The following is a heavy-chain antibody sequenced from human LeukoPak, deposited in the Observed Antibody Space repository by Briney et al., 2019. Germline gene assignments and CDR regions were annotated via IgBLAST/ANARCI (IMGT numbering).Heavy chain of an antibody. CDR1: GGSISSYY. J-gene: IGHJ5*02. CDR3: ARDRLYCSSTSCSGDWFDP. Sequence: SETLSLTCTVSGGSISSYYWSWIRQPPGKGLEWIGYIYYSGSTNYNPSLKSRVTISVDTSKNQFSLKLSSVTAADTAVHYCARDRLYCSSTSCSGDWFDPWGQGTLVTVSS. D-gene: IGHD2-2*01. CDR2: IYYSGST. V-gene: IGHV4-59*01.